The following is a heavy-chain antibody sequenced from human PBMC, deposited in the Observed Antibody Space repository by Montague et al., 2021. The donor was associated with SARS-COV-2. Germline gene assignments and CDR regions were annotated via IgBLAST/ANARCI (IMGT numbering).Heavy chain of an antibody. J-gene: IGHJ6*03. CDR1: GFTFSRYW. D-gene: IGHD2-2*01. CDR2: LNSDVSIP. V-gene: IGHV3-74*01. CDR3: ARETIVPAAIGYYYYMDV. Sequence: SLRLSGVASGFTFSRYWMHWVRQAPGKGLVWVSRLNSDVSIPNYADSVXGRFTISRDNAKNTLYLQMNSLRDDDTAVYYCARETIVPAAIGYYYYMDVWGKGTPVTVSS.